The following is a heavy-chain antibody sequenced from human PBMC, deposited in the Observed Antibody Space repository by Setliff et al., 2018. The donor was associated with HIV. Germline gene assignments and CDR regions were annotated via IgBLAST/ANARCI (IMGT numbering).Heavy chain of an antibody. CDR1: ADIFNAYY. J-gene: IGHJ4*02. Sequence: GASVKVSCKASADIFNAYYIHWVRQAPGQGLEWIGWITPNGDDTNYPQKFEGRVTLTRDTSIATAYMELRSLTSDDTAVYYCARVADRNYDFWSAYEYWGQGTLVTVSS. CDR3: ARVADRNYDFWSAYEY. V-gene: IGHV1-2*02. D-gene: IGHD3-3*01. CDR2: ITPNGDDT.